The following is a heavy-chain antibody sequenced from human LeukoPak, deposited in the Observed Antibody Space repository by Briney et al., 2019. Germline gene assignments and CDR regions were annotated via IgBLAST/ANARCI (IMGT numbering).Heavy chain of an antibody. J-gene: IGHJ5*02. CDR2: IHTSGDT. V-gene: IGHV3-53*01. D-gene: IGHD4-17*01. Sequence: GGSLRLSCAASGFTVSSNYMSWVRQAPGKGLEWVSAIHTSGDTCYADSVKGRFTISRDTSKNTLYLQINSLRVKDTAVYYCIVFGDSNHWGQGTLVTVSS. CDR3: IVFGDSNH. CDR1: GFTVSSNY.